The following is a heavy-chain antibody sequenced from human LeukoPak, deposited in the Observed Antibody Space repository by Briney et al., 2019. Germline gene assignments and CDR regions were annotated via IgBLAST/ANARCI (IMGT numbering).Heavy chain of an antibody. Sequence: SQTLSLTCTVSGGSISSGGYYWSWIRQYPGKGLEWIGYIYYSGSTYYNPSLKSRVTISVDTSKNQFSLKLSSVTAADTAVYYCARGVVDTAMSNAFDIWGQGTMVTVSS. J-gene: IGHJ3*02. V-gene: IGHV4-31*03. CDR2: IYYSGST. CDR1: GGSISSGGYY. D-gene: IGHD5-18*01. CDR3: ARGVVDTAMSNAFDI.